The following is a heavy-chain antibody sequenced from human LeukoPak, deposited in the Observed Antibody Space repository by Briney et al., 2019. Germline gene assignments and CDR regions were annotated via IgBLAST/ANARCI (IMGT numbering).Heavy chain of an antibody. CDR2: MYTSGST. Sequence: PSETLSLTCTVSGGSISSGTYYWNWIRQPAGKGLEWIGRMYTSGSTNYNPSLKSRVTISVDTSKNQFSLTLNSVTVADTAVYYCALYYHGSDPRRAFDIWGQGTMVTVSS. D-gene: IGHD3-10*01. J-gene: IGHJ3*02. V-gene: IGHV4-61*02. CDR1: GGSISSGTYY. CDR3: ALYYHGSDPRRAFDI.